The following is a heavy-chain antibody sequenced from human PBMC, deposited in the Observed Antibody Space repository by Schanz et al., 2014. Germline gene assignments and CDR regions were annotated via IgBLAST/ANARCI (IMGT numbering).Heavy chain of an antibody. CDR2: IGNGGVTI. V-gene: IGHV3-11*01. D-gene: IGHD3-10*01. CDR3: ARIGGSVFDY. Sequence: QVQLVDSGGGLVKPGGSLRLSCTASGFPFSDYFMAWIRQPPGRGLEWVSYIGNGGVTIYYADSVKGRFTISRDNSKTSLYLQMNSLRAEDTAVYYCARIGGSVFDYWGQGTLVTISS. CDR1: GFPFSDYF. J-gene: IGHJ4*02.